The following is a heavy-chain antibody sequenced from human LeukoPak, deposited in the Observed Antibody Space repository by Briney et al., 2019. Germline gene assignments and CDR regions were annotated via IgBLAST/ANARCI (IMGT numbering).Heavy chain of an antibody. J-gene: IGHJ4*02. CDR1: GYTFTSYD. CDR3: ARAGYCSSTSCSLSGFSY. CDR2: MTPNSGNT. Sequence: ASVSVSCTASGYTFTSYDINWVRQAPGQGLEWMGWMTPNSGNTGYAQKFQGRVTMTRNTSISTAYMELSSLRSEDTAVYYCARAGYCSSTSCSLSGFSYWGQGTLVTVSS. V-gene: IGHV1-8*01. D-gene: IGHD2-2*01.